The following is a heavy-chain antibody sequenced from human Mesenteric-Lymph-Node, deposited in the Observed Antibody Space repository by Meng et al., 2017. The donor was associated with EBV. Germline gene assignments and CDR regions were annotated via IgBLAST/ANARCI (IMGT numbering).Heavy chain of an antibody. CDR1: GDSGSSDNYY. D-gene: IGHD3-22*01. CDR2: IHYRGST. J-gene: IGHJ5*02. V-gene: IGHV4-61*01. Sequence: QGQLRDSGPGLVNPWETQYLKCTVSGDSGSSDNYYWSWIRQPPGTGLECIGYIHYRGSTHYNPSLKSRVHISVDPSKNQFSLKLSSVTAADTAVFYCVRQYYRDSNWWFEPWGQGTLVTVSS. CDR3: VRQYYRDSNWWFEP.